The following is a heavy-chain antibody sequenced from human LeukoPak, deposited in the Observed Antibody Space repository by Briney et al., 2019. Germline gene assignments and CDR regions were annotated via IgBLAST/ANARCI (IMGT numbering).Heavy chain of an antibody. CDR1: GFTFNTYI. D-gene: IGHD3-3*01. CDR3: AREWEEWSFDI. V-gene: IGHV3-30-3*01. CDR2: ISYDGSNK. Sequence: GGSLRLSCAASGFTFNTYIMNWVRQAPGKGLEWVAVISYDGSNKYYADSVKGRFTISRDNSKNTLYLQMNSLRAEDTAVYYCAREWEEWSFDIWGQGTMVTVSS. J-gene: IGHJ3*02.